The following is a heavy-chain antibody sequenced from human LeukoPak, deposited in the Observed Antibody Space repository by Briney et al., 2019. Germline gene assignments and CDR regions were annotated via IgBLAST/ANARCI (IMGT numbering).Heavy chain of an antibody. CDR1: GFTFSSYS. Sequence: GGSLRLSCAASGFTFSSYSMNWVRQAPGKRLEWVSYISSSSSTIYYADSVKGRFTISRDNAKNSLYLQMNSLRAEDTAVYYCARDPLRDCSSTSCFSPTYYYGMDVWGQGTTVTVSS. D-gene: IGHD2-2*01. CDR3: ARDPLRDCSSTSCFSPTYYYGMDV. V-gene: IGHV3-48*04. CDR2: ISSSSSTI. J-gene: IGHJ6*02.